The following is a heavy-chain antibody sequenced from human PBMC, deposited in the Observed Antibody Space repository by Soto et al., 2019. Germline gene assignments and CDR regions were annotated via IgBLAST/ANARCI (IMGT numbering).Heavy chain of an antibody. CDR2: IYYSGST. CDR1: GGSISSYY. V-gene: IGHV4-59*01. Sequence: TSETLSLTCTVSGGSISSYYWSWILQPPWKGLEWIGYIYYSGSTNYNPSLKSRVTISVDTSKNQFSLKLSSVTAADAAVYYCARVRDGYNGWWFDPWGQGTLVTVSS. J-gene: IGHJ5*02. D-gene: IGHD3-10*01. CDR3: ARVRDGYNGWWFDP.